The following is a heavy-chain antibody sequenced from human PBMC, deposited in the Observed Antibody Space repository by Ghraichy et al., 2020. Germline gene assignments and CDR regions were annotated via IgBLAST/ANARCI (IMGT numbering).Heavy chain of an antibody. D-gene: IGHD3-22*01. V-gene: IGHV2-70*04. CDR2: IDWDEDK. Sequence: SGPTLVKPTQTLTLTCTFSGFSLNTSRMRVSWIRQPPGKALEWLARIDWDEDKFYSISLKTRLNIAKDTSKNQVVLTMSHMDPVDTATYFCARMGYDGGYYFDHWGQGILVTGSS. CDR3: ARMGYDGGYYFDH. CDR1: GFSLNTSRMR. J-gene: IGHJ4*02.